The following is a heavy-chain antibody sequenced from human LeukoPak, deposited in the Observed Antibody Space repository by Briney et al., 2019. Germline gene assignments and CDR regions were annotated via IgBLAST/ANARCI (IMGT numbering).Heavy chain of an antibody. CDR1: EFTFSNYA. CDR2: ISGNGGKI. V-gene: IGHV3-23*01. J-gene: IGHJ6*03. Sequence: PGGSLRLSCAASEFTFSNYAMAWVRQAPGEGLEWVSGISGNGGKIYYADSVKGRFTISRDNSKNTLYLQMNSLRAEDTAVYYCAREGCSGGSCYIMDVWGKGTTVTVSS. CDR3: AREGCSGGSCYIMDV. D-gene: IGHD2-15*01.